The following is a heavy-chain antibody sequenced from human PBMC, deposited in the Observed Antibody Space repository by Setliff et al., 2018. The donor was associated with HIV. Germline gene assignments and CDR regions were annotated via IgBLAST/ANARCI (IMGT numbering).Heavy chain of an antibody. CDR2: IYTSGRASY. D-gene: IGHD3-3*01. Sequence: SETLSLTCTVSGGSVSSGTYYWTWIRQPAGKGLEWIGHIYTSGRASYNYNPFIKGRVTMSLDTSKNQISLKLTSVTASDTAVYYCARGAGYYDFWSGYYVYNYLDPWGQGTLVTVSS. CDR3: ARGAGYYDFWSGYYVYNYLDP. V-gene: IGHV4-61*09. J-gene: IGHJ5*02. CDR1: GGSVSSGTYY.